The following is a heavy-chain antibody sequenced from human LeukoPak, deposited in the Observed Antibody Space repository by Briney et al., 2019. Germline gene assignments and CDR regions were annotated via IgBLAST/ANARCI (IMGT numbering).Heavy chain of an antibody. Sequence: GESLEISCKGSGYSFTSYWIGWVRQMPGKGLEWMGIIYPGDSDTRYSPSFQGQVTISADKSISTAYLQWSRLKASDTAMYYCARRDSSSWLNWFDPWGQGTLVTVSS. V-gene: IGHV5-51*01. J-gene: IGHJ5*02. CDR3: ARRDSSSWLNWFDP. CDR1: GYSFTSYW. CDR2: IYPGDSDT. D-gene: IGHD6-13*01.